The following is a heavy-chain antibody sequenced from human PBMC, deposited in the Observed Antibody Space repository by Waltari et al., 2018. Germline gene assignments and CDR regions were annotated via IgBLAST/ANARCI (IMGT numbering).Heavy chain of an antibody. D-gene: IGHD3-10*01. Sequence: QVQLQESGPGLVKPSQTLSLTCTVSGGSISSGSYYWSWIRQPAGKGLEWIGRIDTSGSTNYNPALKSRVTISVDTSKNQFSLKLSSVTAADTAVYYCARDVLWFGELLFYGMDVWGQGTTVTVSS. CDR3: ARDVLWFGELLFYGMDV. V-gene: IGHV4-61*02. J-gene: IGHJ6*02. CDR2: IDTSGST. CDR1: GGSISSGSYY.